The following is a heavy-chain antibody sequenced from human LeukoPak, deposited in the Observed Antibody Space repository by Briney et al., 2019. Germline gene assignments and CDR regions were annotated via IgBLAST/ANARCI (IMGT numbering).Heavy chain of an antibody. J-gene: IGHJ6*02. CDR2: INSNGGST. D-gene: IGHD2-2*01. CDR1: GFTFSSYA. Sequence: PGGSLRLSCSASGFTFSSYAMHWVRQAPGKGLEYVSAINSNGGSTYYADSVKGRFTISRDNSKNTLYLQMSSLRAEDTAVDYCVKDGIVVVPAAMQGSYYYYGMDVWGQGTTVTVSS. V-gene: IGHV3-64D*09. CDR3: VKDGIVVVPAAMQGSYYYYGMDV.